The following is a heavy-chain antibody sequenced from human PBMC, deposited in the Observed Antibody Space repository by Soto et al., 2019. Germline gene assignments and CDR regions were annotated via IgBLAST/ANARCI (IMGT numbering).Heavy chain of an antibody. J-gene: IGHJ6*03. CDR2: INAGNGNT. D-gene: IGHD4-4*01. CDR3: ARDRTVTLDYYYYYMDV. Sequence: GSSVKVRCRASGYTFTSYSMHWVRQAPGQRLEWMGWINAGNGNTKYSQKFQGRVTITRDTSASTAYMELSSLRSEDTAVYYCARDRTVTLDYYYYYMDVWGKGTTVTVSS. CDR1: GYTFTSYS. V-gene: IGHV1-3*01.